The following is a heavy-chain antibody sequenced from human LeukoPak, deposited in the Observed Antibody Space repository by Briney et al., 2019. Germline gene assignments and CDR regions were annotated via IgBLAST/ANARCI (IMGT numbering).Heavy chain of an antibody. J-gene: IGHJ3*02. V-gene: IGHV3-33*07. CDR3: ARGGDAFDI. CDR1: GFTVNRNY. Sequence: GGSLRLSCAASGFTVNRNYMSWVRQVPGKGLEWVAVIWYDGSEKYYADSVKGRFTISRDNSKDTLYLQMNSLRAEDTAVYYCARGGDAFDIWGQGTLVTVSS. CDR2: IWYDGSEK.